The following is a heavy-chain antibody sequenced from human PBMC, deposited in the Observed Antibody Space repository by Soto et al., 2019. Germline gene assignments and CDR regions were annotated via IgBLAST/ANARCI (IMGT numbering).Heavy chain of an antibody. V-gene: IGHV4-31*03. D-gene: IGHD3-10*01. CDR1: GGSISSGGYY. J-gene: IGHJ4*02. Sequence: PSDPLSLTCTVSGGSISSGGYYRSCIRQHPGKGLDWNVYFYHHETTYDNPPLKSRATRLVDTAKNQFSLKVSSVAAAHTAVYYCARETKYYGSGSNYRGWGQGTLVTVS. CDR3: ARETKYYGSGSNYRG. CDR2: FYHHETT.